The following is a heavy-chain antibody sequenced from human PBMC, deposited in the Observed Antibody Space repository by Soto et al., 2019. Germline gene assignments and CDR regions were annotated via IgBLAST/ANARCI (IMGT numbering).Heavy chain of an antibody. CDR3: ARAPTYSSSWLDY. D-gene: IGHD6-13*01. CDR1: GGSISSYY. V-gene: IGHV4-4*07. Sequence: PSETLSLTCTVSGGSISSYYWSWIRQPAGKGLEWIGRIYASGTTYYNPSLKSRVTMSVDTSKNQFSLKLSSVTAADTAVYYCARAPTYSSSWLDYWGQGTLVTVSS. J-gene: IGHJ4*02. CDR2: IYASGTT.